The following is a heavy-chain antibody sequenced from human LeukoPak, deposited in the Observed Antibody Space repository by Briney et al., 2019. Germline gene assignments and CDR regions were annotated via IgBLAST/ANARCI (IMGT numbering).Heavy chain of an antibody. Sequence: ASVKVSCKASGYTFTGYYMHWVRQAPGQGLEWMGWINPNSGGTNYAQKFQGRVTMTRDKSISTAYMELSRLRSDDTAVYYCARPSSTNSINDYWGQGTLVTVSS. CDR3: ARPSSTNSINDY. V-gene: IGHV1-2*02. CDR1: GYTFTGYY. CDR2: INPNSGGT. D-gene: IGHD5-12*01. J-gene: IGHJ4*02.